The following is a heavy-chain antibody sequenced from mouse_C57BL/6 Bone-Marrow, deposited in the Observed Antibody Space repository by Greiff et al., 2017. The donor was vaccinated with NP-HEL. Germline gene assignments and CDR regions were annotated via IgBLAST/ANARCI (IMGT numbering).Heavy chain of an antibody. Sequence: QVQLQHPFSYLFNPFSSFKISFKSSFYTFTSYWITWVKQRPGQGLEWIGDIYPGSGSTNYNEKFKSKATLTVDTSSSTAYMQLSSLTSEDSAVDYCARGGGSYYAMDYWGQGTSVTVSS. J-gene: IGHJ4*01. CDR2: IYPGSGST. CDR1: FYTFTSYW. CDR3: ARGGGSYYAMDY. V-gene: IGHV1-55*01.